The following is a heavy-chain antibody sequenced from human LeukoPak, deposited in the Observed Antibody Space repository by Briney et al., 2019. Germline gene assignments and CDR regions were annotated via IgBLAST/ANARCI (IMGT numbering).Heavy chain of an antibody. V-gene: IGHV3-49*04. CDR3: TRAPVVPAAPLDAFDI. CDR1: GFTFGDYA. D-gene: IGHD2-2*01. Sequence: PGGSLRLSCTASGFTFGDYAMSWVRQAPGKGLEWVGFIRSKAYGGTTEYAASVKGRFTISRDDSKSIAYLQMNSLKTEDTAVYYCTRAPVVPAAPLDAFDIWGQGTMVTVSS. J-gene: IGHJ3*02. CDR2: IRSKAYGGTT.